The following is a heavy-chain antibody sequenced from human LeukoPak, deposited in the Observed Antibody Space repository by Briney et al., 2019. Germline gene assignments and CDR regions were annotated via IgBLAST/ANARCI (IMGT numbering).Heavy chain of an antibody. V-gene: IGHV3-30*18. CDR3: AKSGGYCSSTSCYYYYYGMDV. Sequence: GGSLRLSCTASGFTFSGYSMNWIRQAPGKGLEWVAVISYDGSNKYYADSVKGRFTISRDNSKNTLYLQMNSLRAEDTAVYYCAKSGGYCSSTSCYYYYYGMDVWGQGTTVTVSS. D-gene: IGHD2-2*01. CDR1: GFTFSGYS. J-gene: IGHJ6*02. CDR2: ISYDGSNK.